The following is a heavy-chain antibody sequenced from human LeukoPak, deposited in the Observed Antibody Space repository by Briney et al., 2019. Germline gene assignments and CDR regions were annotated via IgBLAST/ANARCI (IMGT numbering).Heavy chain of an antibody. Sequence: SETLSLTCAVYGGSFSGYYWSWIRQPPGKGLEWIGEINHSGSTNYNPSLKSRVTISVDTSKNQFSLKLSSVTAADTAVYYCARVRIRSLPSYFDYWGQGTLVTVSS. J-gene: IGHJ4*02. CDR1: GGSFSGYY. CDR3: ARVRIRSLPSYFDY. CDR2: INHSGST. V-gene: IGHV4-34*01. D-gene: IGHD3-16*01.